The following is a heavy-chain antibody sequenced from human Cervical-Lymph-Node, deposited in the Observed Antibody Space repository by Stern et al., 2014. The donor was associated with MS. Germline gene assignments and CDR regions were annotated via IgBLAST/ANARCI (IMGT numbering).Heavy chain of an antibody. Sequence: VQLVESGAEVKKPGASGKVSCRASGYRFTDYYIHWVRQAPGQGLEWMGWSKSHIGVTTYAQRFKGRVTMTGDTSISTAYMELSGLTSDDTAVYYCARYKGYSASWPLDNWGQGTLVTVSS. CDR2: SKSHIGVT. CDR3: ARYKGYSASWPLDN. D-gene: IGHD6-13*01. CDR1: GYRFTDYY. J-gene: IGHJ4*02. V-gene: IGHV1-2*02.